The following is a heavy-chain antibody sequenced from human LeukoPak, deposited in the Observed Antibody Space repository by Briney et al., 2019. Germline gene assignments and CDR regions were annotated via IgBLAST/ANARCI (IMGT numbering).Heavy chain of an antibody. CDR1: GLTFSDFW. D-gene: IGHD5-18*01. Sequence: GGPLRLSCAASGLTFSDFWMRWVRQPPGKGLVWVALVKGDGRTTIYADSVKGRFTISRDNAKNTLYLQMNSLRADDSGVYYCATGHSYGYDYWGQGVLVTVSS. CDR2: VKGDGRTT. J-gene: IGHJ4*02. V-gene: IGHV3-74*01. CDR3: ATGHSYGYDY.